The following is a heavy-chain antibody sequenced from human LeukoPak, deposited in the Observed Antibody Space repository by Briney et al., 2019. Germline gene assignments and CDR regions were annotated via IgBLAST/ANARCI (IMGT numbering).Heavy chain of an antibody. Sequence: PSETLSLTCTVSGGSISSYYWSWIRQPPVKGLEWIGYIYYSGSTNYNPSLKSRVTISVDTSKNQFSLKLSSVTAADTAVYYCARAQVDTAMVTPNWFDPWGQGTLVTVSS. CDR3: ARAQVDTAMVTPNWFDP. V-gene: IGHV4-59*08. J-gene: IGHJ5*02. CDR1: GGSISSYY. CDR2: IYYSGST. D-gene: IGHD5-18*01.